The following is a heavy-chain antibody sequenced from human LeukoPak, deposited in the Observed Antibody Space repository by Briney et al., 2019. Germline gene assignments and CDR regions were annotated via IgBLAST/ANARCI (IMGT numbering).Heavy chain of an antibody. V-gene: IGHV3-23*01. CDR1: GFTFSSYA. CDR2: ISGSGGST. Sequence: PGGSLRLSCAASGFTFSSYAMSWVRQAPGKGLEWVSAISGSGGSTYYADSVKGRFTISRDNSKNTLYLQMNSLRAEDTAVYYCASPNYYDSSDDGMDVWGQGTMVTVSS. J-gene: IGHJ6*02. D-gene: IGHD3-22*01. CDR3: ASPNYYDSSDDGMDV.